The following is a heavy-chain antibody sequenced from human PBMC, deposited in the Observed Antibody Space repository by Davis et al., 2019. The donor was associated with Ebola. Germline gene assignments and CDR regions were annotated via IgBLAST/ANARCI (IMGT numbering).Heavy chain of an antibody. CDR3: ARVGVTGHGLPNWFDP. D-gene: IGHD3-16*01. J-gene: IGHJ5*02. CDR2: IYYSGST. V-gene: IGHV4-59*01. CDR1: GGSISSSY. Sequence: GSLRLSCTVSGGSISSSYWRWIRQPPGKGLEWIGYIYYSGSTNYNPSLKSRVTIVVDTSKNQFSLKLSSMTAADTAVYYCARVGVTGHGLPNWFDPWGQGTLVTVSS.